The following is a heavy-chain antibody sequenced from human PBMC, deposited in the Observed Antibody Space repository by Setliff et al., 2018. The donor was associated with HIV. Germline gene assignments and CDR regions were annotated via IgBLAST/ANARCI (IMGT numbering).Heavy chain of an antibody. J-gene: IGHJ6*03. CDR2: IIPIFGTA. Sequence: ASVKVSCKASGGPFTSAFNWVRQVPGQGLEWMGGIIPIFGTANYAQNFGGRVTITADQSTTTSYLQLNSLRFEDTAIYYCASDSPAARFEELEDHYYYFMDVCGKGTTVTVSS. CDR1: GGPFTSA. CDR3: ASDSPAARFEELEDHYYYFMDV. D-gene: IGHD3-10*01. V-gene: IGHV1-69*13.